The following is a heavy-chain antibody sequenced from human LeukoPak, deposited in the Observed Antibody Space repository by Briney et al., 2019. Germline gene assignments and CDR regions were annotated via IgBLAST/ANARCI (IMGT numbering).Heavy chain of an antibody. D-gene: IGHD3-16*02. J-gene: IGHJ6*02. V-gene: IGHV3-11*01. CDR3: ARDFYDYVWGSYRSLHYYYGMDV. CDR1: GFTFSDYY. CDR2: ISSSGSTI. Sequence: GGSLRLSCAASGFTFSDYYMSWIRQAPGKGLEWVSYISSSGSTIYYADSVKGRFTISRDNAKNSLYLQMNSLRAEDTAVYYCARDFYDYVWGSYRSLHYYYGMDVWGQGTTVTVSS.